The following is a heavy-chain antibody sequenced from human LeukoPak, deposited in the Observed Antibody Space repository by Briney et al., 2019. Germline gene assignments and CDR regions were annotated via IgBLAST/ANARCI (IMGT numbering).Heavy chain of an antibody. CDR3: ARVRSGGSRSIYYFDY. CDR1: GGSFSGYY. Sequence: SETLSLTCAVYGGSFSGYYWSWIRQPPGKGLEWIGEINHSGSTNYNPSLKSRVTISVDTSKNQFSLKLSSVTAADTAVYYCARVRSGGSRSIYYFDYWGQGTLVTVSS. CDR2: INHSGST. V-gene: IGHV4-34*01. D-gene: IGHD2-15*01. J-gene: IGHJ4*02.